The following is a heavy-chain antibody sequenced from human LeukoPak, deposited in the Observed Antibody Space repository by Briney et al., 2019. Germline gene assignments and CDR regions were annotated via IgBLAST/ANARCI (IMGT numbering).Heavy chain of an antibody. V-gene: IGHV1-69*05. J-gene: IGHJ4*02. CDR2: IIPIFGTA. CDR1: GGTFSSYA. Sequence: SVKVSXKASGGTFSSYAISWVRQAPGQGLEWMGRIIPIFGTANYAQKFQGRVTITTDESTSTAYMELSSLRSEDTAVYYCARGVYSSSAVDYWGQGTLVTVSS. CDR3: ARGVYSSSAVDY. D-gene: IGHD6-6*01.